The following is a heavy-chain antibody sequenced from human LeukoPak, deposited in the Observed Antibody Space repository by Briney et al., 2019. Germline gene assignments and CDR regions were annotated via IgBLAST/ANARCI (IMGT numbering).Heavy chain of an antibody. Sequence: PGGSLRLSCAASGFTFSSYSMNWVRQAPGKGLEWVSSISIRSSYIYYADSVKGRFTISRDNARNSLSLQMNSLRAEDTAVYYCAARDSYGSGSYPIDYWGQGTLVTVSS. CDR2: ISIRSSYI. CDR1: GFTFSSYS. D-gene: IGHD3-10*01. J-gene: IGHJ4*02. CDR3: AARDSYGSGSYPIDY. V-gene: IGHV3-21*01.